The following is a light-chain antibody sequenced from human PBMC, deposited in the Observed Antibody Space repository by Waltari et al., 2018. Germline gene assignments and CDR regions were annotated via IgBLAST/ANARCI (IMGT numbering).Light chain of an antibody. CDR3: QQYGSAPLT. Sequence: EIVLTHSPGTLYVSPGERVHLSCRASQSVNSNYVAWYQQRPGQAPRLLIYDASIRATDVADRFSGSGSGTSFTLTISRLEAEDVAVYHCQQYGSAPLTFGGGSKVEI. J-gene: IGKJ4*01. V-gene: IGKV3-20*01. CDR1: QSVNSNY. CDR2: DAS.